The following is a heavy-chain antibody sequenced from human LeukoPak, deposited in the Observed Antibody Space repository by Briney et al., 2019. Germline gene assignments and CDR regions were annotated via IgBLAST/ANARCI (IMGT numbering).Heavy chain of an antibody. CDR3: ARVLGDIVVVPAAMGGWFDP. D-gene: IGHD2-2*01. CDR2: IIPIFGTA. Sequence: PVKVSCKASGGTFSSYAISWVRQAPGQGLEWMGGIIPIFGTANYAQKFQGRVTITADESTSTAYMELSSLRSEDTAVYYCARVLGDIVVVPAAMGGWFDPWGQGTPVTVSS. CDR1: GGTFSSYA. J-gene: IGHJ5*02. V-gene: IGHV1-69*13.